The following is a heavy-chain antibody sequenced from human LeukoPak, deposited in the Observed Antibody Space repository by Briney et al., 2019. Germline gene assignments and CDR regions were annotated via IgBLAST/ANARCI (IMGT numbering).Heavy chain of an antibody. CDR2: IIPIFGTA. V-gene: IGHV1-69*13. J-gene: IGHJ4*02. CDR1: GGTFSSYA. CDR3: ARAGTAMSTLDY. D-gene: IGHD5-18*01. Sequence: SVKVSCKASGGTFSSYAISWVRQAPGQGLEWMGGIIPIFGTANYAQKFQGRVTITADESTSTAYMELSSLRSEDTAVYYCARAGTAMSTLDYWSQGTLVTVSS.